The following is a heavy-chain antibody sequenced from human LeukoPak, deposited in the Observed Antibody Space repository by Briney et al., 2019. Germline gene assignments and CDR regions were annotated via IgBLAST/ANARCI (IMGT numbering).Heavy chain of an antibody. CDR2: ISGSASTT. Sequence: GGSLRLSCTASGFTFSTYWMSWVRQAPGKGLEWVSGISGSASTTYYGDSVKGRFTISRDNSKNRLYLEMNSLTVEDTAIYYCAKDGSTRGLYLLSGSTNYDTWGQGTLVTVSS. J-gene: IGHJ5*02. V-gene: IGHV3-23*01. CDR3: AKDGSTRGLYLLSGSTNYDT. CDR1: GFTFSTYW. D-gene: IGHD3-10*01.